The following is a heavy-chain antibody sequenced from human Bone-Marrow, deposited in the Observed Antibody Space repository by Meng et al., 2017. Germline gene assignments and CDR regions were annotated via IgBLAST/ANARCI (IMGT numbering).Heavy chain of an antibody. J-gene: IGHJ4*02. D-gene: IGHD3-22*01. CDR1: GFTFSSYA. V-gene: IGHV3-23*01. CDR3: AKVTVYYDSGDGAY. Sequence: GESLKISCAASGFTFSSYAMSWVRQAPGKGLEWVSAISGSGGSTYYADSVKGRFTISRDNSKNTLYLQMNSLRAEDTAVYYCAKVTVYYDSGDGAYWGQGKRVNGYS. CDR2: ISGSGGST.